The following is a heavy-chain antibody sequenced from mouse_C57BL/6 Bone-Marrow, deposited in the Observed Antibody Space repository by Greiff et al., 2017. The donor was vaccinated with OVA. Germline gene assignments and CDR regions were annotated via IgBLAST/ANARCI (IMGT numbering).Heavy chain of an antibody. CDR1: GYTFTTYP. J-gene: IGHJ4*01. V-gene: IGHV1-47*01. D-gene: IGHD4-1*01. Sequence: VQLQESGAELVKPGASVKMSCKASGYTFTTYPIEWMKQNHGKSLEWIGNFHPYNDDTKYNEKFKGKATLTVEKSSSTVYLELSRLTSDDSAVYYCARWNWDVYYAMDYWGQGTSVTVSS. CDR2: FHPYNDDT. CDR3: ARWNWDVYYAMDY.